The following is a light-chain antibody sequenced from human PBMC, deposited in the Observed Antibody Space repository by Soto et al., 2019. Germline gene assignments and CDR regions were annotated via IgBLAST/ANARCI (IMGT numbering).Light chain of an antibody. CDR3: LQHSSYPPT. J-gene: IGKJ1*01. CDR2: AAS. CDR1: QGIRNE. Sequence: DTQMTQSPSSLSASVGDRVTITCRASQGIRNELGWYQQKPGKAPKRLIYAASSLQRGVPSRFSGSGSETEFTLTISSLQPEDFATYFCLQHSSYPPTFGQGTRLEVK. V-gene: IGKV1-17*01.